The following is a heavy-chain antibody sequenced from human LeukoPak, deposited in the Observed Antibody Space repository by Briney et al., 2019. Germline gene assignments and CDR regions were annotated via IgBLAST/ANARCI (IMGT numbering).Heavy chain of an antibody. CDR3: ALVGGGY. V-gene: IGHV3-74*01. J-gene: IGHJ4*02. CDR2: INSDGSSR. CDR1: GFTFSNYW. D-gene: IGHD2-15*01. Sequence: TGGSLRLSCAASGFTFSNYWMHWVRQAPGKGLVWVSSINSDGSSRNYADSVKGRFSISRDDAKNTLYLQMNSLRAEDTAVYYCALVGGGYWGQGTLVTVSS.